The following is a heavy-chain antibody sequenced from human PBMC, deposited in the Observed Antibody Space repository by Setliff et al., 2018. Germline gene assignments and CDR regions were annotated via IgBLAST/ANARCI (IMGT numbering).Heavy chain of an antibody. CDR1: GGSISSGGYY. V-gene: IGHV4-31*03. CDR3: ARETSAARLWGPFDY. CDR2: IYYSGST. Sequence: NPSETLSLTCTVSGGSISSGGYYWSWIRQHPGKGLEWIGYIYYSGSTYYNPSLKSRVTISVDTSKNQFSLKLSSVTAADTAVYYCARETSAARLWGPFDYWGQGTLVTVSS. J-gene: IGHJ4*02. D-gene: IGHD6-6*01.